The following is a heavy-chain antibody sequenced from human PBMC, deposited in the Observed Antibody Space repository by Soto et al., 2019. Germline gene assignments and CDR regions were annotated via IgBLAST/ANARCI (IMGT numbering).Heavy chain of an antibody. V-gene: IGHV1-46*03. Sequence: ASVKVSCKASGYTFTSYYMHWVRQAPGQGLEWMGIINPSGGSTSYAQKFQGRVTMTRDTSTSTVYMELSSLRSEDTAVYYCARSPNDLLRYFDWLLSANFDYWGQGTLVTVSS. CDR2: INPSGGST. CDR1: GYTFTSYY. D-gene: IGHD3-9*01. J-gene: IGHJ4*02. CDR3: ARSPNDLLRYFDWLLSANFDY.